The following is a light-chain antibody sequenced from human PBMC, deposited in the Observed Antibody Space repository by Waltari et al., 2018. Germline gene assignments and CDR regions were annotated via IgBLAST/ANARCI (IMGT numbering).Light chain of an antibody. J-gene: IGLJ3*02. CDR2: GKN. CDR3: NSRDSSGHPAL. Sequence: SSELTQDPAVSVALGQTVRITCQGDSLRSYYASWYQQKPGQAPVLVIFGKNNRPSGIPYRVSGSSSGNTVSLTITGAQAEDEADYYCNSRDSSGHPALFGGGTKLTVL. CDR1: SLRSYY. V-gene: IGLV3-19*01.